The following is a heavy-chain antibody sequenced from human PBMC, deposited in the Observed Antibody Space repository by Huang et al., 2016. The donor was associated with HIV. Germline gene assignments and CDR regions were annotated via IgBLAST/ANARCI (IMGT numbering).Heavy chain of an antibody. V-gene: IGHV1-18*04. CDR1: GYTFTDYG. CDR3: ARCYYEGPYYSQCYFDH. D-gene: IGHD3-22*01. J-gene: IGHJ4*02. CDR2: ISTFHGNT. Sequence: QVQLVQSGGEVKKPGAAVKVSCRASGYTFTDYGVGWVRQAPGQGLEWMGCISTFHGNTNYSKNLQGRVPMTTDPSTNTAYMELRSLISDDTAVYYCARCYYEGPYYSQCYFDHWGQGTLITVSS.